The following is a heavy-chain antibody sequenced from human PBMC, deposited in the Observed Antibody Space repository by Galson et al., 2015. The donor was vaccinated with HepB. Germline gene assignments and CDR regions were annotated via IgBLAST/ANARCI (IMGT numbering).Heavy chain of an antibody. CDR2: ISPDGYYT. D-gene: IGHD3-10*01. CDR1: GFTFTDHA. Sequence: SLRLSCAVSGFTFTDHAMHWVRQAPGKGLDWVAAISPDGYYTPYADSVKGRFTISRDNSKNTVSLQMSSLRGDDTAVYYCAKDSFFWSGEIHPPYFDDWGQGTLVTVSS. V-gene: IGHV3-30*04. J-gene: IGHJ4*02. CDR3: AKDSFFWSGEIHPPYFDD.